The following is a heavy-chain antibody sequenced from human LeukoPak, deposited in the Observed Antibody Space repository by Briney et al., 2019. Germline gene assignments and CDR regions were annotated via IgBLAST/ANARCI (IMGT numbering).Heavy chain of an antibody. CDR2: INPKSGYT. CDR3: ARDGDYVEACFDS. V-gene: IGHV1-2*02. D-gene: IGHD4-17*01. CDR1: GGIFSSYA. Sequence: ASVKVSCKASGGIFSSYAISWVRQAPGQGLEWMGWINPKSGYTNYAQTFQGRVTMTTDTSINTAYMELSRLKSDDTALYYCARDGDYVEACFDSWGQGTLVTVSS. J-gene: IGHJ4*02.